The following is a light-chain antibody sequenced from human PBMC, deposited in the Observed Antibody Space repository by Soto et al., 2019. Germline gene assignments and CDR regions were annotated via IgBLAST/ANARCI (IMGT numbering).Light chain of an antibody. CDR2: WAS. CDR3: QHYYNAPRT. CDR1: QELFYSSTDKTY. J-gene: IGKJ1*01. Sequence: DIVMTQSPASLAVSLGERATINCKSSQELFYSSTDKTYLAWYQQKPGQPPKLLIYWASTRESGVPDRFSGSGSGTDFTLSISSLQAEDVAVYYCQHYYNAPRTFGQGTKVENK. V-gene: IGKV4-1*01.